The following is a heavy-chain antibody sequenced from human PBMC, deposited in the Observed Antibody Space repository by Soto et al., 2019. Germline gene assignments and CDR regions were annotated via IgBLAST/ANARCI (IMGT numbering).Heavy chain of an antibody. CDR2: IYTSGST. V-gene: IGHV4-4*07. J-gene: IGHJ4*02. Sequence: SETLSLTCTVSRGSISSYYWSWIRQPAGKGLEWIGRIYTSGSTNYNPSLKSRVTMSVDTPKNQFSLKLSSVTATDTAVYYRARGGIYSDRSRHYSSFVYWGPGALLTV. D-gene: IGHD3-22*01. CDR3: ARGGIYSDRSRHYSSFVY. CDR1: RGSISSYY.